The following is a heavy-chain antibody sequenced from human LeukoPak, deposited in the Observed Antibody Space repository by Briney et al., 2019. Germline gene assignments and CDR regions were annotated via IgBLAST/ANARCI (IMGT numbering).Heavy chain of an antibody. Sequence: ASVKVSCKASGYTFTSYGISWVRQAPGQGLEWMGRISAYNGNTNYAQKLQGRVTMTTDTSTSTAYMELRSLRSDDTAVYYCARGPRIAAAGNYYHYGMDVWGQGTTVTVSS. V-gene: IGHV1-18*01. D-gene: IGHD6-13*01. CDR1: GYTFTSYG. CDR2: ISAYNGNT. J-gene: IGHJ6*02. CDR3: ARGPRIAAAGNYYHYGMDV.